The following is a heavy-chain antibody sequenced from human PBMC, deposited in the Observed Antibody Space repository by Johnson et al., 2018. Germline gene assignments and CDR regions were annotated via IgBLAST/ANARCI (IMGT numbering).Heavy chain of an antibody. J-gene: IGHJ4*02. D-gene: IGHD6-6*01. CDR1: GFTFSSYG. Sequence: QVQLVQSGGGVVQPGRSLRLSCTASGFTFSSYGMHWVRQAPGKGLECVTFISYDGSSQYIADSVKGRFTISRDNAKNTLYLQMDSLRAEDTAVYYCARARYSSSSTDYWGQGTLVTVSS. V-gene: IGHV3-30*03. CDR2: ISYDGSSQ. CDR3: ARARYSSSSTDY.